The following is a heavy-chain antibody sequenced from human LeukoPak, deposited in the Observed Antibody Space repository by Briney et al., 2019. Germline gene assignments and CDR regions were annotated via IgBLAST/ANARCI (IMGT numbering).Heavy chain of an antibody. Sequence: PSETLSLTCTVSGGSISSYHWSWIRQPPGKGLEWIAFFYYSGSTNYNPSLKSRVTISIDTSKNQFSLKLSSVTAADTAVYYRARAPYGSATNNYYMDVWGKGTTVTVSS. J-gene: IGHJ6*03. CDR3: ARAPYGSATNNYYMDV. CDR2: FYYSGST. CDR1: GGSISSYH. V-gene: IGHV4-59*01. D-gene: IGHD3-10*01.